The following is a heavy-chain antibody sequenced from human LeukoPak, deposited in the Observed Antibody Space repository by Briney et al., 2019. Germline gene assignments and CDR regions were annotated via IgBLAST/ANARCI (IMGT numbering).Heavy chain of an antibody. D-gene: IGHD6-6*01. Sequence: GESLKISCKGSGYSFTSYWIGWVRQMPEKGLEWMGIIYPGDSDTRYSPSFQGQVTISADKSISTAYLQWSSLKASDTAMYYCARHLSSSGGYYYYMDVWGKGTTVTVSS. CDR2: IYPGDSDT. CDR3: ARHLSSSGGYYYYMDV. V-gene: IGHV5-51*01. J-gene: IGHJ6*03. CDR1: GYSFTSYW.